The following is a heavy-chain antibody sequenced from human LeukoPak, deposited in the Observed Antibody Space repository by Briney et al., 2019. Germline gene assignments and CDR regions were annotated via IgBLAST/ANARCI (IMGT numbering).Heavy chain of an antibody. CDR1: GGSVSSGSYY. V-gene: IGHV4-61*01. CDR2: IYYSGNT. D-gene: IGHD2-15*01. J-gene: IGHJ4*02. CDR3: ARGPLGSGGSNDY. Sequence: MASETLSLTCTVSGGSVSSGSYYWSWIRQPPGKGLEWIGYIYYSGNTNYNPSLKSRVTISVDTSKDQFSLKLTSVTAADTAFYYCARGPLGSGGSNDYWGQGTLVTVSS.